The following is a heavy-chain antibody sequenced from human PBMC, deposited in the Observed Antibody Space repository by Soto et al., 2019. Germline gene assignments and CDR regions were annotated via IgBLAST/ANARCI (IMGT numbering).Heavy chain of an antibody. J-gene: IGHJ4*02. Sequence: PGGSLRLSCSASGFTFSNYAMYWVRQAPGKGLEYVSAINNKGGSTYYADSVEGRFTISRDNSKNTLYLQVSSLRPEDTAVYYCVKAMRAMVRGFDYWGQGTLVTVSS. V-gene: IGHV3-64D*06. CDR3: VKAMRAMVRGFDY. CDR2: INNKGGST. CDR1: GFTFSNYA. D-gene: IGHD3-10*01.